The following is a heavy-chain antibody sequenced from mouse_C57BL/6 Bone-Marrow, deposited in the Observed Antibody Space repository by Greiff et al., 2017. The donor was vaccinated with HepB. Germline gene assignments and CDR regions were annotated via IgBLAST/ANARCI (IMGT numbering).Heavy chain of an antibody. CDR1: GYTFTSYW. CDR2: IDPSDSYT. V-gene: IGHV1-50*01. J-gene: IGHJ1*03. CDR3: ARGGSYYWYFDV. Sequence: VQLQQPGAELVKPGASVKLSCKASGYTFTSYWMQWVKQRPGQGLEWIGEIDPSDSYTNYNQKFKGKATLTVDTSSSTAYMQLSSLTSEDSAVYYCARGGSYYWYFDVWGTGTTVTVSS. D-gene: IGHD1-1*01.